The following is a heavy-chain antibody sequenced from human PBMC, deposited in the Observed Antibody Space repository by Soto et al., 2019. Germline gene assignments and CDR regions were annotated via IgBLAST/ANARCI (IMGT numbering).Heavy chain of an antibody. CDR1: GGSISSYY. D-gene: IGHD5-18*01. V-gene: IGHV4-59*08. Sequence: SETLSLTCTVSGGSISSYYWSWIRQPPGKGLEWIGYIYYSGSTNYNPSLKSRVTISVDTSKNQFSLKLSSVTAADTAAYYCARASDTAMANYYYYYYMDVWGKGTTVTVSS. J-gene: IGHJ6*03. CDR3: ARASDTAMANYYYYYYMDV. CDR2: IYYSGST.